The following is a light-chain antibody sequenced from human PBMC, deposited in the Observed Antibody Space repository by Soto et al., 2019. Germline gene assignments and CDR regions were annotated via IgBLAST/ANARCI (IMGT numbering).Light chain of an antibody. V-gene: IGKV3-15*01. CDR3: QQYNNWPRT. CDR1: QSLSSSY. Sequence: EIVLTQSPGTLSLSPGERATLSCRASQSLSSSYLVWYQQKPGQAPRLLIYGASTRATGIPARFSGSGSGTEFTLTISSLQSEDFAVYYCQQYNNWPRTFGQGTKVDI. J-gene: IGKJ1*01. CDR2: GAS.